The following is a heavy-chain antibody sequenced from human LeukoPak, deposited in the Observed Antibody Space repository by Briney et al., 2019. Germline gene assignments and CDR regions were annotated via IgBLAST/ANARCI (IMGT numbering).Heavy chain of an antibody. CDR1: GFTFSSYS. CDR2: ISSSSSTI. D-gene: IGHD4-23*01. J-gene: IGHJ4*02. V-gene: IGHV3-48*01. Sequence: AGGSLRLSCAASGFTFSSYSMNWVRQAPGKGLEWVSYISSSSSTIYYADSVKGRFTISRDNAKNSLYLQMNSLRAEDTAVYYCARDPLDDYGGNCFFDYWGQGTLVTVSS. CDR3: ARDPLDDYGGNCFFDY.